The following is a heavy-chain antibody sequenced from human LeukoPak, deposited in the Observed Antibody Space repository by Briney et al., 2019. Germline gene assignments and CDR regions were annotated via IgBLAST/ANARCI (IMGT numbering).Heavy chain of an antibody. V-gene: IGHV4-61*01. D-gene: IGHD6-13*01. CDR1: GGSISSSSYY. CDR3: ARDRSGSSWYWFDP. Sequence: SETLSLTCTVSGGSISSSSYYWGWIRQPPGKGLEWIGYIYYSGSTNYNPSLKSRVTISVDTSKNQFSLKLSSVTAADTAVYYCARDRSGSSWYWFDPWGQGTLVTVSS. J-gene: IGHJ5*02. CDR2: IYYSGST.